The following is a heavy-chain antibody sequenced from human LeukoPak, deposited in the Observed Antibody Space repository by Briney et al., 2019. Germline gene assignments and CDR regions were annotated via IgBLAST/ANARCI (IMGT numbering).Heavy chain of an antibody. CDR1: GGSISSSTYY. V-gene: IGHV4-39*07. Sequence: SETLSLTCTVSGGSISSSTYYWGWIRQPPGKGLEWIGNIYYSGSTYYNPSLKSRVTISVDKSKNQFSLKLSSVTAADTAVYYCAGEGYGDYGRGYYYYYMDVWGKGTTVTISS. D-gene: IGHD4-17*01. J-gene: IGHJ6*03. CDR2: IYYSGST. CDR3: AGEGYGDYGRGYYYYYMDV.